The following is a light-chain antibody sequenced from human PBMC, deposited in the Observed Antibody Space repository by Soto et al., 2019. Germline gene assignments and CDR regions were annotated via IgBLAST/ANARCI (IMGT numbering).Light chain of an antibody. CDR1: QSVSSSY. CDR3: QQYVSSPLT. V-gene: IGKV3-20*01. Sequence: EIVLTQSPGTLSLSPGERATLTCRASQSVSSSYLAWYQQKPGQAPRLLIYGASSRATRIPDRFSGSGSGTDFTLTISRLEPEDFAVYYCQQYVSSPLTFGGGTKVEIK. CDR2: GAS. J-gene: IGKJ4*01.